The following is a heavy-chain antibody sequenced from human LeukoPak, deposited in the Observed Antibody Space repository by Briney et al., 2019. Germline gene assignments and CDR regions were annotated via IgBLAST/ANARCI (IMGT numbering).Heavy chain of an antibody. CDR1: GFTFSTYS. V-gene: IGHV3-21*01. CDR2: ISSSSHYI. J-gene: IGHJ6*02. D-gene: IGHD3-9*01. CDR3: AREGDLTIYPTYGMDV. Sequence: PGGSLRLSCAASGFTFSTYSMNWVRQAPGKGLEWVSSISSSSHYIYYADSVKGRFTISRDNAKNSLYLQMNSLRAEDTAVYYCAREGDLTIYPTYGMDVWGQGTTVTVSS.